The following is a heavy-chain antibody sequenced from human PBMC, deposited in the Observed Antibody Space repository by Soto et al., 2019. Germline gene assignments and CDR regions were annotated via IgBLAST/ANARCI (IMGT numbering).Heavy chain of an antibody. Sequence: SGPTLVNPTQTLTLTCTFSAFSLSTGGVGVGWIRQPPGKALEWLALIYWDDDKRYSPSLRSRLTITKDTSKNQVVLTMTNMDPVDTATYYCIQSRCGGDCLQSYASYSYCGMDVWGQGNTVTVSS. V-gene: IGHV2-5*02. D-gene: IGHD2-21*02. J-gene: IGHJ6*02. CDR3: IQSRCGGDCLQSYASYSYCGMDV. CDR2: IYWDDDK. CDR1: AFSLSTGGVG.